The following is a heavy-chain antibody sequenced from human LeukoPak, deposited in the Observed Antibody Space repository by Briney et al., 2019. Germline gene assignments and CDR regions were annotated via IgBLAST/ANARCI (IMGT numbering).Heavy chain of an antibody. D-gene: IGHD4-17*01. CDR2: IYNSAST. CDR1: RGSISSGTYY. J-gene: IGHJ5*02. CDR3: ATNKTMMTTAGLFDP. V-gene: IGHV4-39*01. Sequence: SETLSLTCTVSRGSISSGTYYWAWIRQSPGKGLEWIGSIYNSASTYYNPSFKSRVTLSVDTSRNQFSLNVRSVTAADTGMYYCATNKTMMTTAGLFDPWGQGTLVIVSS.